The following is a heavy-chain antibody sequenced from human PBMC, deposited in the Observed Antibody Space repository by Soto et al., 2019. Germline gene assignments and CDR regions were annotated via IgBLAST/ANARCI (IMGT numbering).Heavy chain of an antibody. CDR2: IIPIFGTA. V-gene: IGHV1-69*13. CDR1: GGPFSSYA. CDR3: ARVSTYYYDSSGYYEPKPVPYYFDY. D-gene: IGHD3-22*01. J-gene: IGHJ4*02. Sequence: GASVKVSCKSSGGPFSSYASSWVRQAPGQGLEWMGGIIPIFGTANYAQKFQGRVTITADESTSTAYMELSSLRSEDTAVYYCARVSTYYYDSSGYYEPKPVPYYFDYWGQGTLVTVSS.